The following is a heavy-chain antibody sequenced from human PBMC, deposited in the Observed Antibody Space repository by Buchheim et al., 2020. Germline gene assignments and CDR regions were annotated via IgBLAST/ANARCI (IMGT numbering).Heavy chain of an antibody. Sequence: QVQLVQSGAEVRKPGASVKVSCKASGYTFTSYFMHWVRQAPGQGLEWMGIINPSGGSTRYAQKFQDRVTMTRDTSTSTVYMELSSLRSEDTAVYYCGRVVNQLLTWGAFDIWGQGT. CDR3: GRVVNQLLTWGAFDI. CDR1: GYTFTSYF. CDR2: INPSGGST. J-gene: IGHJ3*02. D-gene: IGHD2-2*01. V-gene: IGHV1-46*03.